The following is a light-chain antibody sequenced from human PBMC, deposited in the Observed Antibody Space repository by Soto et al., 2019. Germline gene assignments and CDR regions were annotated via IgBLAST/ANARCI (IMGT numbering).Light chain of an antibody. J-gene: IGLJ1*01. CDR2: EVV. CDR1: KSDIGVYDF. CDR3: SSKTSSSSPFV. V-gene: IGLV2-8*01. Sequence: QSALTQPPSASGSPGQSVTISCTGTKSDIGVYDFVSWYQHHPGKAPRLIIYEVVQRPSGVPDRFSGSKSGNTASLTVSGLQAADEADYYCSSKTSSSSPFVFGTGTKLTVL.